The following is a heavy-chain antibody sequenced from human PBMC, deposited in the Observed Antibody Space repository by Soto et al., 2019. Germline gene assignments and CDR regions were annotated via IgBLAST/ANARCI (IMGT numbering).Heavy chain of an antibody. CDR1: GGSISSGGYY. D-gene: IGHD6-13*01. CDR2: ISCSGST. CDR3: AREGAGPKGSSSWPDDAFDI. J-gene: IGHJ3*02. V-gene: IGHV4-31*03. Sequence: QVQLQESGPGLVKPSQTLSLTCTVSGGSISSGGYYWSWIRQHPGKGLEWIGYISCSGSTYYNSSLKSRVTISVDTSKNQFSLKLTSVTAADTAVYYCAREGAGPKGSSSWPDDAFDIWGQGTMVTVSS.